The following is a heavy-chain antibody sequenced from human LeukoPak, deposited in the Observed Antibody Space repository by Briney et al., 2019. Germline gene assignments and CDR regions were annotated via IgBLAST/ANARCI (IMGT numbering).Heavy chain of an antibody. CDR3: VRLRRNSDTSGFYYYYDF. J-gene: IGHJ4*02. Sequence: GGALRLSCLPSGYTFSSYSINWVRQAPGKGLECVSSISDRSNYIYYADSVRGRFRISRDDARDSLFLEMNSLRAEDTAVYYCVRLRRNSDTSGFYYYYDFWGQGTLVTVSS. CDR2: ISDRSNYI. V-gene: IGHV3-21*01. CDR1: GYTFSSYS. D-gene: IGHD3-22*01.